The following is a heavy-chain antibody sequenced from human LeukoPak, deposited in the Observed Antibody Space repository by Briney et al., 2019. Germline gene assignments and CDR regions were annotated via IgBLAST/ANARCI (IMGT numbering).Heavy chain of an antibody. CDR1: LFTFCSSG. Sequence: GRSLRLSSAASLFTFCSSGMHCVRQALGKGLERVAVISYDGSNKYYADSVEGRCTISRDKIKNTLYLQMNSLRAEDTAVYYCAKDRGWPIDYWGQGTLVTVSP. D-gene: IGHD6-19*01. V-gene: IGHV3-30*18. CDR2: ISYDGSNK. CDR3: AKDRGWPIDY. J-gene: IGHJ4*02.